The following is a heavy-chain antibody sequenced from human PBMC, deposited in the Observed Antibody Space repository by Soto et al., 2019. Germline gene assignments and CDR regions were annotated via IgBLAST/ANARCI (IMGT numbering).Heavy chain of an antibody. CDR1: GFSLSTSGVG. J-gene: IGHJ4*02. Sequence: QITLKESGPTLVKPTQTLTLTCTFSGFSLSTSGVGVGWIRQPPGKALECLALIYWDDTKRYSPSLKSRLSVTKDTSKNQVVLTVTNMDPVDTGTYYCAHRLCDTSCYWDVGFFDYWGQGALVTVSS. D-gene: IGHD2-15*01. CDR3: AHRLCDTSCYWDVGFFDY. V-gene: IGHV2-5*02. CDR2: IYWDDTK.